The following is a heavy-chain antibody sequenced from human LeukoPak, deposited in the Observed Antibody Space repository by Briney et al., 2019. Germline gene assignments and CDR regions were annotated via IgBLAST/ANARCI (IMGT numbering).Heavy chain of an antibody. J-gene: IGHJ3*02. CDR3: AADPAGYSEAFDI. V-gene: IGHV1-58*02. Sequence: SVKVSCKASGFTFTSSAMQWVRQARGQRLEWIGWIVVGSGNTNYAQKFQERVTITRDMSTSTAYMELSSLRSEDTAVYYCAADPAGYSEAFDIWGQGTMVTVSS. CDR2: IVVGSGNT. CDR1: GFTFTSSA. D-gene: IGHD3-22*01.